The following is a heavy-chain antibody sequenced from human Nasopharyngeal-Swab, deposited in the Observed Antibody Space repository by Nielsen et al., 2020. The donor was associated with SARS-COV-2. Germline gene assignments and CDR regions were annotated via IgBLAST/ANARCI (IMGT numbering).Heavy chain of an antibody. V-gene: IGHV4-31*03. D-gene: IGHD1-1*01. J-gene: IGHJ4*02. CDR3: ARGGILYYFDY. CDR1: GGSISSGGYY. Sequence: SETLSLTCTVSGGSISSGGYYWSWIRQHPGKGLEWIGYIYYSGSTYYNPSLKSRVTISVDTSKNQFSLKLSSVTAADTAVYYCARGGILYYFDYWGQGTLVTVSS. CDR2: IYYSGST.